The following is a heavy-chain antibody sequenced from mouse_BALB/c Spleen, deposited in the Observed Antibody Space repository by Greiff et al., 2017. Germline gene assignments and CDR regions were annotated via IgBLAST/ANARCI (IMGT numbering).Heavy chain of an antibody. V-gene: IGHV5-4*02. CDR3: ARDGSGDY. CDR2: ISDGGSYT. J-gene: IGHJ4*01. CDR1: GFTFSDYY. Sequence: DVHLVESGGGLVKPGGSLKLSCAASGFTFSDYYMYWVRQTPEKRLEWVATISDGGSYTYYPDSVKGRFTISRDNAKNNLYLQMSSLKSEDTAMYYCARDGSGDYWGQGTSVTVSS. D-gene: IGHD1-3*01.